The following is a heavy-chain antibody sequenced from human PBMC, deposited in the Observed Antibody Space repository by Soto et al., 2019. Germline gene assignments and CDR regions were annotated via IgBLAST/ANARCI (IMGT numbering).Heavy chain of an antibody. CDR1: GFTFTSSA. J-gene: IGHJ4*02. Sequence: ASVKVSCKASGFTFTSSAVQWVRQARGQRLEWIGWIVVGSGNTNYAQKFQERVTITRDMSTSTAYMELSSLRSEDTAVYYCAADLQKDYDYVWGFDYWGQGTLVTVSS. CDR3: AADLQKDYDYVWGFDY. V-gene: IGHV1-58*01. CDR2: IVVGSGNT. D-gene: IGHD3-16*01.